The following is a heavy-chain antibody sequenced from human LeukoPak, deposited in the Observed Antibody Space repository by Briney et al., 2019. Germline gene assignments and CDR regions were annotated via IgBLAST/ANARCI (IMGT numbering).Heavy chain of an antibody. Sequence: ASVKVSCKASGYTFTGYYMHWVRQAPGQGLEWMGWINPNSGGTNYAQKFQGRVTMTTDTSTSTAYMELRSLRSDDTAVYYCARESLRFLEWTYYYYGMDVWGQGTTVTVSS. J-gene: IGHJ6*02. CDR2: INPNSGGT. CDR3: ARESLRFLEWTYYYYGMDV. D-gene: IGHD3-3*01. CDR1: GYTFTGYY. V-gene: IGHV1-2*02.